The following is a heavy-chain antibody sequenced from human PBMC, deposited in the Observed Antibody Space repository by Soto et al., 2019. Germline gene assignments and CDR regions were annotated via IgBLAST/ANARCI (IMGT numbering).Heavy chain of an antibody. CDR1: GGSISSGGYS. Sequence: SETLSLTCAVSGGSISSGGYSWSWIRQPPGKGLEWIGYMYHSGSTYYSPSLKGRVTMSADTSKNQFSLKLNSVTAADTAVYYCARMNYYDTSGSPFDYWGQGMMVTVS. J-gene: IGHJ4*02. V-gene: IGHV4-30-2*02. CDR3: ARMNYYDTSGSPFDY. D-gene: IGHD3-22*01. CDR2: MYHSGST.